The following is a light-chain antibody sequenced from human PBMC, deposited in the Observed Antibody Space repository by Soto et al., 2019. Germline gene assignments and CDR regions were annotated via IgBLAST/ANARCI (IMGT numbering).Light chain of an antibody. Sequence: EIVLTQSPGTLSLSPGEGATLSCRASQSVGGTFLAWYQQKGGQAPRLLIHGASNRATGIPDRFSGSGSGTDVTLTISRLEPEDFAVYYCQQDGGSPRTFGQGTKVEV. CDR1: QSVGGTF. J-gene: IGKJ1*01. CDR3: QQDGGSPRT. V-gene: IGKV3-20*01. CDR2: GAS.